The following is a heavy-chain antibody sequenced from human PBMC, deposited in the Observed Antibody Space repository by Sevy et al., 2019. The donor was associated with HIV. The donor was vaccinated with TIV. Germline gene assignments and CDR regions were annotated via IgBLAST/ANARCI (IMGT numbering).Heavy chain of an antibody. Sequence: ASVKVSCKVSGHTLNQLSMLWVRQAPGKGLEWMGRFDPEDGETIYAQRFQGRFTMTEDTSTDTAYMHLSSLRSEDTAVYYSASAREYYEDNSGYFDYWGQGTLVTVSS. D-gene: IGHD3-22*01. CDR1: GHTLNQLS. CDR2: FDPEDGET. V-gene: IGHV1-24*01. J-gene: IGHJ4*02. CDR3: ASAREYYEDNSGYFDY.